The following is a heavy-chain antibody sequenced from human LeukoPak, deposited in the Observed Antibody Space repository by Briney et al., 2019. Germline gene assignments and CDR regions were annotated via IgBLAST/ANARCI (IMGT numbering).Heavy chain of an antibody. D-gene: IGHD6-13*01. J-gene: IGHJ3*02. CDR3: ARDRGVLMTAVGAFDI. CDR1: GYTFTSYA. CDR2: IIPIFGTA. V-gene: IGHV1-69*13. Sequence: SVKVSCKASGYTFTSYAISWVRQAPGQGLEWMGGIIPIFGTANYAQKFQGRVTITADESTSTAYMELSSLRSEDTAVYYCARDRGVLMTAVGAFDIWGQGTMVTVSS.